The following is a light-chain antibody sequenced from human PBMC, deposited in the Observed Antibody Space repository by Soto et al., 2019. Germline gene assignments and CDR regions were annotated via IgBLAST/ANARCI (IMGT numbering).Light chain of an antibody. CDR2: EVS. Sequence: DIQMTHSPSTLSASVGDRVTITCRASQSISSWLAWYQQKPGKAPKLLIYEVSSLESGVPSRFSGSGSGTEFTLTISSLQPDDFATYYCQQYNSYPITFGQGTRLEIK. CDR3: QQYNSYPIT. V-gene: IGKV1-5*03. CDR1: QSISSW. J-gene: IGKJ5*01.